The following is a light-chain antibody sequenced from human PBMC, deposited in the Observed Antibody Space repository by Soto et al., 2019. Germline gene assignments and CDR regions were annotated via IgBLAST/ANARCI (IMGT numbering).Light chain of an antibody. CDR3: GTWHSSLSAGEV. CDR1: SSNIGNNY. V-gene: IGLV1-51*02. CDR2: ENN. J-gene: IGLJ1*01. Sequence: QSVLTQPPSVSAAPGQKVTISCSGSSSNIGNNYVSWYQQLPGTAPKLLIYENNKRPSGIPDRFSGSKSGTSATLGITGLQTGDEADYYCGTWHSSLSAGEVFGNGTKVTVL.